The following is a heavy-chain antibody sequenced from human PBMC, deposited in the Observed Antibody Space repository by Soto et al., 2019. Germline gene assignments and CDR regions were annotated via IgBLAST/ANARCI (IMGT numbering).Heavy chain of an antibody. CDR2: IDSSGEK. V-gene: IGHV2-26*01. Sequence: QVTLKESGPVLVKPTETLTLRCTVSGLSITDSEMGVSWIRQPPGQPLEWLAHIDSSGEKSYRTSLKSRLAISKDTSKSQRVLTMTNMDPADTATYYCARRHLAVAVSPWFDPWGQGIPVTVSS. D-gene: IGHD6-19*01. CDR3: ARRHLAVAVSPWFDP. J-gene: IGHJ5*02. CDR1: GLSITDSEMG.